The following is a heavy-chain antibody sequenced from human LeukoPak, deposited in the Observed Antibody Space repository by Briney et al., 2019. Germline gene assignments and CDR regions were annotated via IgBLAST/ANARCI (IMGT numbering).Heavy chain of an antibody. V-gene: IGHV3-15*01. CDR1: GFTFSNAW. J-gene: IGHJ5*02. CDR2: IKSKTNGGTT. Sequence: GGSLRLSCAASGFTFSNAWMTWVRQAPGKGLEWVGRIKSKTNGGTTDYAAPVKGRFTISRDDSKNTLYLQMNSLRAEDTAVYYCAKDRTVGHYYDSSGYYDSYNWFDPWGQGTLVTVSS. D-gene: IGHD3-22*01. CDR3: AKDRTVGHYYDSSGYYDSYNWFDP.